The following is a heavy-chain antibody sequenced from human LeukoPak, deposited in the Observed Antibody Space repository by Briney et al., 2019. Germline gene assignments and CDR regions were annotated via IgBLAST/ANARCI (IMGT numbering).Heavy chain of an antibody. CDR3: ARGKRYGSGSYYADY. CDR2: INPNSGGT. Sequence: ASVKVSCKASGYTFTGYYMHWVRQAPGQGLEWMGWINPNSGGTNYAQKLQGRVTMTRDTSISTAYMELSRLRSDDTAVYYCARGKRYGSGSYYADYWGQGTLVTVSS. J-gene: IGHJ4*02. CDR1: GYTFTGYY. V-gene: IGHV1-2*02. D-gene: IGHD3-10*01.